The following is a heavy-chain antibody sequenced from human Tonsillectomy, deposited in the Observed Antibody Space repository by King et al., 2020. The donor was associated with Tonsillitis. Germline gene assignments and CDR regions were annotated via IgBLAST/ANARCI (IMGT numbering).Heavy chain of an antibody. CDR1: GGYISSSYL. CDR3: ARRTAVAGGWFDL. D-gene: IGHD2-15*01. Sequence: QLQESGPGLVKPSETLSLTCTISGGYISSSYLWGWVRQPPGKGLEWIGDIYYSGTTYYNPSLKSRATMSVDASKNQFSLRLTSVTAADTAVYNCARRTAVAGGWFDLWGQGTLVTVSS. V-gene: IGHV4-39*01. J-gene: IGHJ5*02. CDR2: IYYSGTT.